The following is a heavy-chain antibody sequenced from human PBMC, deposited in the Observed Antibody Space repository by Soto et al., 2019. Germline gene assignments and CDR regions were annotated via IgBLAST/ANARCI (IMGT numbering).Heavy chain of an antibody. D-gene: IGHD3-3*01. CDR3: ARDQDTYDDCWRGYPHLVY. CDR1: GFTFDNYY. Sequence: GGSLRLSCEASGFTFDNYYMSWVRQAPGKGLEWVANIRQDGSEKYYVDSVKGRFTIARDNAKNSLSLEMNSLRAEVTAVYYCARDQDTYDDCWRGYPHLVYWCQGTLVTVSS. CDR2: IRQDGSEK. V-gene: IGHV3-7*03. J-gene: IGHJ4*01.